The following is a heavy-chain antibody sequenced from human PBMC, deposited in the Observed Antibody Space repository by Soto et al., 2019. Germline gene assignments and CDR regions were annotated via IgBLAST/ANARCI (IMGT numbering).Heavy chain of an antibody. CDR3: ARTEDSYGSYYFDY. V-gene: IGHV4-31*03. CDR2: IYYSGST. CDR1: GGSISSGGYY. J-gene: IGHJ4*02. Sequence: SETLSLTCTVSGGSISSGGYYWSWIRQHPGKGLEWIGYIYYSGSTYYNPSLKSRVTISVDTSKNQFSLKLSSVTAADTAVYYCARTEDSYGSYYFDYWGQGTLVTVSS. D-gene: IGHD5-18*01.